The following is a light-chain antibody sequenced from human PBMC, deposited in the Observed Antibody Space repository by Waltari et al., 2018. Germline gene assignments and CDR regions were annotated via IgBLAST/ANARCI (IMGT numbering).Light chain of an antibody. CDR3: ATWDDSLKGWV. CDR1: SSNIGSNT. J-gene: IGLJ3*02. V-gene: IGLV1-44*01. Sequence: QSVLTQTPSASGTPGQRVTISCSGSSSNIGSNTVTWYQQLPGTAPKLLIYSNDPRPSGVPARFSGSKSGTSASLAISGLQSEDEADYSCATWDDSLKGWVFGGGTKLTVL. CDR2: SND.